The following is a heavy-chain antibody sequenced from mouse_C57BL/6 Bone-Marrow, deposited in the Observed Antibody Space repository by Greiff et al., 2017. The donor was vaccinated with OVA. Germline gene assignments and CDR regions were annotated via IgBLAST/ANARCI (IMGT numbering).Heavy chain of an antibody. CDR2: INPSTGGT. Sequence: EVQLQQSGPELVKPGASVKISCKASGYSFTGYYMNWVKQSPEKSLEWIGEINPSTGGTTYNQKFKAKATLTVDKSSSTAYMQLKSLTSEDSAVYYCAICPYADAMDYWGQGTSVTVSS. V-gene: IGHV1-42*01. CDR1: GYSFTGYY. CDR3: AICPYADAMDY. J-gene: IGHJ4*01. D-gene: IGHD1-1*01.